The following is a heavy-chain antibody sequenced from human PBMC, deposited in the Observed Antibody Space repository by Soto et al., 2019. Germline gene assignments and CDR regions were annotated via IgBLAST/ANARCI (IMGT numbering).Heavy chain of an antibody. D-gene: IGHD3-3*01. Sequence: GGSLRLSCAASGFTVSSNYMSWVRQAPGKGLEWVSVIYSGGSTYYADSVKGRFTISRDNSKNTLYLQMNSLRAEDTAVYYCASDLDYDFWSGYMDVWGKGTTVTVSS. J-gene: IGHJ6*03. CDR2: IYSGGST. V-gene: IGHV3-66*01. CDR3: ASDLDYDFWSGYMDV. CDR1: GFTVSSNY.